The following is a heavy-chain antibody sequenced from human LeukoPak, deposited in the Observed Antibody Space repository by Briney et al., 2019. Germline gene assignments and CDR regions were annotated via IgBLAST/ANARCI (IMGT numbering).Heavy chain of an antibody. V-gene: IGHV3-30*18. Sequence: PGRSLRLSCAASGFTFSIFGIHWVRQAPGKGLEWVAAISPDGNKEYYTESVKGRFTVSRDNSKNTIYLQMNSLRGEDSAVYYCAKVNNYDDYWGQGTLVTVSS. D-gene: IGHD1/OR15-1a*01. CDR1: GFTFSIFG. CDR2: ISPDGNKE. J-gene: IGHJ4*02. CDR3: AKVNNYDDY.